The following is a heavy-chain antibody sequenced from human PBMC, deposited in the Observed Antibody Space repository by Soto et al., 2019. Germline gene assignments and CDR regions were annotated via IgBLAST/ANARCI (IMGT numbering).Heavy chain of an antibody. CDR2: IFYSGST. D-gene: IGHD2-21*02. CDR3: ARNRVTQSDY. J-gene: IGHJ4*02. CDR1: GGSISSGDYY. V-gene: IGHV4-30-4*01. Sequence: SETLSLTCTVSGGSISSGDYYWSWIRQPPGKGLEWIGYIFYSGSTYYNPSLKSRVTISVDTSKNQFSLKLSSVTAADTAVYYCARNRVTQSDYWGQGTLVTSPQ.